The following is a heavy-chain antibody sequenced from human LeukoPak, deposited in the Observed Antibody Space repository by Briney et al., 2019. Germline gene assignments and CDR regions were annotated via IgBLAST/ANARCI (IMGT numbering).Heavy chain of an antibody. CDR2: ISYDGSNK. J-gene: IGHJ4*02. CDR1: GFTFSSYG. Sequence: GRSLRLSCAASGFTFSSYGMHWVRQAPGKGLEWVAVISYDGSNKYYADSVKGRFTISRDNSKNTLYLQMNSLRAEDTAVYYCAKDEDTAMASWFFDYWGQGTLVTVSS. D-gene: IGHD5-18*01. V-gene: IGHV3-30*18. CDR3: AKDEDTAMASWFFDY.